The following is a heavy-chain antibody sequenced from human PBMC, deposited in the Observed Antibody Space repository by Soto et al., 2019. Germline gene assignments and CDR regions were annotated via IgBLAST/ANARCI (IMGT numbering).Heavy chain of an antibody. V-gene: IGHV3-23*01. CDR1: GFTFSSYA. Sequence: EVQLLESGGGLVQPGGSLRLSCAASGFTFSSYAMSWVRQAPGKGLEWVSAISGSGGSTYYADSVKGRITIYRDNSKNTLYLQMNGLRAGDTAVYYCAKDRRGGWWAGAWFDPWGQGTLVTVSS. J-gene: IGHJ5*02. CDR2: ISGSGGST. D-gene: IGHD6-19*01. CDR3: AKDRRGGWWAGAWFDP.